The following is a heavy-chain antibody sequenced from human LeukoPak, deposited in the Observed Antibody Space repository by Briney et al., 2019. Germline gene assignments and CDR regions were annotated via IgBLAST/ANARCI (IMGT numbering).Heavy chain of an antibody. Sequence: GASVKVSCKASGGTFSSYAISWVRQAPGQGLEWMGGIIPIFGTANYAQKFQGRVTITADESTSTAYMELSSLRSEDTAVYYCARDAHAVSGWFDPWGQGTLVTVSS. CDR2: IIPIFGTA. J-gene: IGHJ5*02. CDR3: ARDAHAVSGWFDP. CDR1: GGTFSSYA. V-gene: IGHV1-69*13.